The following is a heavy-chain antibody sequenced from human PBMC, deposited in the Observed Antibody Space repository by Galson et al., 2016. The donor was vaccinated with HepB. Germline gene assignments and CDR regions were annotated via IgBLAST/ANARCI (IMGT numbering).Heavy chain of an antibody. CDR2: IYPGDFDI. Sequence: QSGAEVKKPGESLKISCRGSGYTFDSYWICWVRQMPGKGLEWMAMIYPGDFDIRYRPSFQGQLTISVDKSISTAYLQWSSLTASDTAVYYCARSLTGSYDFWGAIYNYYAMDVWGQGTTVIVS. CDR1: GYTFDSYW. D-gene: IGHD3-3*01. V-gene: IGHV5-51*01. J-gene: IGHJ6*02. CDR3: ARSLTGSYDFWGAIYNYYAMDV.